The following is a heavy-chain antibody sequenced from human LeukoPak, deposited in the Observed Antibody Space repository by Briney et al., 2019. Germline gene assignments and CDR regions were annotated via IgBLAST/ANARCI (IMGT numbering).Heavy chain of an antibody. CDR1: GGSINILTYY. Sequence: TLSLTCTLSGGSINILTYYWSWIPQPAGKGLQWIGRMYTSGSTYYNPSLKSRVTISVDTSKNQFSLKLSSVTTADTAVYYCARLTGDPYNFDYWGQGTLVTVSS. D-gene: IGHD7-27*01. V-gene: IGHV4-61*02. CDR2: MYTSGST. J-gene: IGHJ4*02. CDR3: ARLTGDPYNFDY.